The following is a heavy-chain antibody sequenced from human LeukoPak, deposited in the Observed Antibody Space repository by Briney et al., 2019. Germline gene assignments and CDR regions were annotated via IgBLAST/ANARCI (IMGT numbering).Heavy chain of an antibody. D-gene: IGHD3-22*01. CDR3: ASDYYDSSGYYRDAFDI. CDR2: ISSSSSYI. J-gene: IGHJ3*02. Sequence: GGSLRLSCAASGFTFSSYSMNWVRQAPGKGLEWVSSISSSSSYIYYADSVKGRFTISRDNAKNSLYLQMNILRAEDTAVYYCASDYYDSSGYYRDAFDIWGQGTMVTVSS. V-gene: IGHV3-21*01. CDR1: GFTFSSYS.